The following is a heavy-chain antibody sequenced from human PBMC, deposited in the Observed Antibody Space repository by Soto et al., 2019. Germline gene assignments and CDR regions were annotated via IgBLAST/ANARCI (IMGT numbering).Heavy chain of an antibody. J-gene: IGHJ6*02. CDR3: ARPDHYYGMNV. Sequence: ASVKVSCKASGYTFTSYDINWLRQASGRGLEWMGWMNPNSGNTAYAQKFQGRVTMTRNTSISTAYMELSSLRSDDTAVYYCARPDHYYGMNVWGQGTTVTVSS. CDR2: MNPNSGNT. V-gene: IGHV1-8*01. CDR1: GYTFTSYD.